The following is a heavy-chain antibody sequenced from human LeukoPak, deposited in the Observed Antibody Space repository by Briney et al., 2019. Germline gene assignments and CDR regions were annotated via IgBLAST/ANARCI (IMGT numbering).Heavy chain of an antibody. CDR3: ASRKLRIRRYYYMDV. CDR2: IIPIFGTA. J-gene: IGHJ6*03. CDR1: GGTFSSYA. D-gene: IGHD1-14*01. V-gene: IGHV1-69*05. Sequence: SVKVSCKASGGTFSSYAISWVRQAPGQGLEWMGGIIPIFGTANYAQKFQGRVTITTDESTSTTYMDLSSLRAEDTAVYYCASRKLRIRRYYYMDVWGKGTTVTVSS.